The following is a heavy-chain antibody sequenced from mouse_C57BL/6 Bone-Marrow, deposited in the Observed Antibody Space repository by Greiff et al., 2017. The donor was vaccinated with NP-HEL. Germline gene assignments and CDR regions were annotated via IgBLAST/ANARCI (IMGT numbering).Heavy chain of an antibody. CDR2: IYSENGDT. CDR1: GFNIKDDY. V-gene: IGHV14-4*01. J-gene: IGHJ2*01. Sequence: VQLQQSGAELVRPGASVKLSCTASGFNIKDDYMHWVQQRPEQGLEWVGWIYSENGDTEYASKFQGKATITADTSSNTAYLQLSSLTSEDTAVYYCTTNFDYWGQGTTLTVSS. CDR3: TTNFDY.